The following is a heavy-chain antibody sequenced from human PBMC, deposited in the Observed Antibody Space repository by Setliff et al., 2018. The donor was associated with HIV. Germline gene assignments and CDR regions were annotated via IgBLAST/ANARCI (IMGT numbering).Heavy chain of an antibody. V-gene: IGHV1-69*13. Sequence: SVKVSCKASGGTGGSFSRNAISWVRQAPGQGLEWMGGIIPIFGTANYAQKFQGRVTITADESTSTAYMELSSLRYEDTAVYYCARGMYTDYEVGDYWGQGTLVTVSS. CDR1: GGTGGSFSRNA. D-gene: IGHD4-17*01. CDR3: ARGMYTDYEVGDY. CDR2: IIPIFGTA. J-gene: IGHJ4*02.